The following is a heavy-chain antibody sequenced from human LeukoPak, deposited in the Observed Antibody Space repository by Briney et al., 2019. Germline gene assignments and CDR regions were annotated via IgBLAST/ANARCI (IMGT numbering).Heavy chain of an antibody. D-gene: IGHD2-21*02. CDR2: MNPNSGNT. J-gene: IGHJ5*02. CDR1: GYTFTSYD. Sequence: ASVKVSCKASGYTFTSYDINWVRQAPGQGLEWMGWMNPNSGNTGYAQKFQGRVTMTRNTSISTAYMELSSLRSEDTAVYYCAREGPIVVVTDNSGDWFDPWGQGTLVTVSS. V-gene: IGHV1-8*01. CDR3: AREGPIVVVTDNSGDWFDP.